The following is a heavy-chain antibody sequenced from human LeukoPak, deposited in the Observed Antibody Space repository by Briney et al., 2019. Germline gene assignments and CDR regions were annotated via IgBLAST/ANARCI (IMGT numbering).Heavy chain of an antibody. CDR2: ISSSSSYI. CDR1: GFTFSSYS. J-gene: IGHJ4*02. V-gene: IGHV3-21*01. D-gene: IGHD1-14*01. Sequence: AGGSLRLSCAASGFTFSSYSMNWLPHAPGKALEWFSSISSSSSYIYYTDSVKGRFTISRDNAKNPLYLKMNSLRAEDTAVYYCARVPPGISIDYWGQGTLVTVSS. CDR3: ARVPPGISIDY.